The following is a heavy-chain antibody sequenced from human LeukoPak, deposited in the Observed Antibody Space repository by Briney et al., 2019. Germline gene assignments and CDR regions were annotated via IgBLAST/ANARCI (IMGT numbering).Heavy chain of an antibody. V-gene: IGHV3-30*04. CDR2: ISYDGSNK. CDR3: AKDGPRDYYYYMDV. Sequence: GGSLRLSCAASGFTFSSYAMHWVRQAPGKGLEWVAVISYDGSNKYYADSVKGRFTISRDNSKNTLYLQMNSLRAEDTAVYYCAKDGPRDYYYYMDVWGKGTTVTISS. J-gene: IGHJ6*03. CDR1: GFTFSSYA.